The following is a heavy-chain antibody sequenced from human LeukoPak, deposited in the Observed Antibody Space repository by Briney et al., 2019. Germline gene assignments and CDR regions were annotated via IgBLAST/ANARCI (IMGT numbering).Heavy chain of an antibody. D-gene: IGHD1-26*01. CDR3: ARDRAYSGSYYLDY. J-gene: IGHJ4*02. Sequence: GASVKVSCKASGYTFTRYDINWVRQATGQGLEWMGWMNPKSGNTGHAQKFQGRVTITRDTSISTAYMELRSLRSDDTAVYYCARDRAYSGSYYLDYWGQGTLVTVSS. V-gene: IGHV1-8*03. CDR1: GYTFTRYD. CDR2: MNPKSGNT.